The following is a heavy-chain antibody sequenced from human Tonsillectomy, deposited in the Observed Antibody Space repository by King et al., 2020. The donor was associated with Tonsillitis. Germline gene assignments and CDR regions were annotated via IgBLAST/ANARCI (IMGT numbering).Heavy chain of an antibody. J-gene: IGHJ4*02. CDR2: IKQDGSEK. Sequence: VQLVESGGGLVQPGESLRLSCAASGFTFSSYWMTWVRQAPGKGLEWVANIKQDGSEKYYVDSVKGRFTISRDNAKNSLYLKMNSLRAEDTAVYYCASGRGGSYWGQGTLVTVSS. CDR1: GFTFSSYW. CDR3: ASGRGGSY. D-gene: IGHD3-10*01. V-gene: IGHV3-7*03.